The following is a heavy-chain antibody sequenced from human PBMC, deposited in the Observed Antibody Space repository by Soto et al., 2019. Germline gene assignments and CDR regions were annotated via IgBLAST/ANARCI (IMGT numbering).Heavy chain of an antibody. CDR1: GGCISSGGYS. J-gene: IGHJ5*02. D-gene: IGHD4-17*01. Sequence: QLQLQESGSGLVKPSQTLSLTCAVSGGCISSGGYSWSWIRQPPGKGLEWIGYIYHSGSTYYNPSLKSRVTISVDRSKNQFSLKLSSVTAADTAVYYCARGSNDYGDYDWFDPWGQGTLVTVSS. CDR2: IYHSGST. CDR3: ARGSNDYGDYDWFDP. V-gene: IGHV4-30-2*01.